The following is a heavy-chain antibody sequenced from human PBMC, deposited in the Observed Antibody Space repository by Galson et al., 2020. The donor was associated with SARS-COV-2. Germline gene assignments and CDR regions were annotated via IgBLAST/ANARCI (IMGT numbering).Heavy chain of an antibody. Sequence: PSEFSFSSYAMTRVRQAPGKGLQWVSTITDNGHNTYYPDSVKGRFTISRDNFKKTLYLHLDTLRAEDTAIYYCAKHWGSGWAYDYFDSWGQGALVTVSS. J-gene: IGHJ4*02. CDR1: EFSFSSYA. D-gene: IGHD6-19*01. CDR2: ITDNGHNT. CDR3: AKHWGSGWAYDYFDS. V-gene: IGHV3-23*01.